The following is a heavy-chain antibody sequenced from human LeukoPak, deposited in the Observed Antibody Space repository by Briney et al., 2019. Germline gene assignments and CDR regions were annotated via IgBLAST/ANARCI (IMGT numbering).Heavy chain of an antibody. CDR2: IYPRDGST. CDR1: GYTFTSNY. CDR3: ARDQEGFDY. J-gene: IGHJ4*02. Sequence: ASVEVSCKASGYTFTSNYIHWVRQAPGQGLEWMGIIYPRDGSTSYAQMFQGRVTVTRDTSTSTVHMELSGLRSEDTAVYYCARDQEGFDYWGQGTLVTVSS. V-gene: IGHV1-46*01.